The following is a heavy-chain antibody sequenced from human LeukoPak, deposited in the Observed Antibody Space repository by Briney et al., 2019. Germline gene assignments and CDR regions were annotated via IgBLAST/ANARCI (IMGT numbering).Heavy chain of an antibody. J-gene: IGHJ4*02. V-gene: IGHV3-21*01. Sequence: GGSLRLSCAASGFTFSSYSMNWVRQAPVKVLEWVSSISSSSSYIYYADSVKGRFTISRDNAKNSLYLQMNSLRAEDTAVYYCARIGYCSGTSCDPNDYWGQGTLVTVSS. CDR3: ARIGYCSGTSCDPNDY. CDR1: GFTFSSYS. CDR2: ISSSSSYI. D-gene: IGHD2-2*01.